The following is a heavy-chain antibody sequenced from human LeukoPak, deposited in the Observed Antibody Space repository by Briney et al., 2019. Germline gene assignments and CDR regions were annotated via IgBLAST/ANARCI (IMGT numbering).Heavy chain of an antibody. J-gene: IGHJ4*02. V-gene: IGHV4-38-2*02. CDR2: ISHSGST. CDR3: GRINQVMATFDY. Sequence: PSETLSLSCTVSGYSFNSGYIWGCLRPPPREVQECFATISHSGSTYFTPSLKSRVTISGDTSQNQFSLRLTSVTAADTAVYYCGRINQVMATFDYWGQGTLVTVSS. CDR1: GYSFNSGYI. D-gene: IGHD3-16*01.